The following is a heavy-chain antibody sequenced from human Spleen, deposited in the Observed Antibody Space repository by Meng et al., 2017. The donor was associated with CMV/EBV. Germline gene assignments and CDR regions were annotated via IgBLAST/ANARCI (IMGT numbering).Heavy chain of an antibody. CDR2: ISGSGGDT. CDR3: AKGDYSNYGWCWGY. Sequence: GESLKISCATSGFNFSGSAMHWIRQAPGEGLEWVSGISGSGGDTYYADSVKGRFTISRDNSKNTLYLQMNSLRAEDTAIYYCAKGDYSNYGWCWGYWGQGTLVTVSS. V-gene: IGHV3-23*01. J-gene: IGHJ4*02. CDR1: GFNFSGSA. D-gene: IGHD4-11*01.